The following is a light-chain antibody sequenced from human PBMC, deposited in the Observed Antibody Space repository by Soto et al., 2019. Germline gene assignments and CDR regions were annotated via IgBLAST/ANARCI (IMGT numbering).Light chain of an antibody. CDR3: QQYGSSPAT. CDR2: DAS. J-gene: IGKJ1*01. Sequence: EIVMTQSPATLSVSPGERATLSCRASQSVSSNLAWYQQKPGQAPRLLIYDASTRATVIPDRFSGSGSGTDFTLTISRLEPEDFAVYYCQQYGSSPATFGQGTKVDI. CDR1: QSVSSN. V-gene: IGKV3-20*01.